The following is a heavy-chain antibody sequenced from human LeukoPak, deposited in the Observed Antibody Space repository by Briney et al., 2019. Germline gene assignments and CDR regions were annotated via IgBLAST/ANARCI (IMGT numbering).Heavy chain of an antibody. CDR2: INPSGGRT. J-gene: IGHJ4*02. D-gene: IGHD6-6*01. CDR1: GYTFTSYY. V-gene: IGHV1-46*01. CDR3: ARQGYSNSMDY. Sequence: ASVKVSCKASGYTFTSYYMHWVRQAPGQGLEWMGIINPSGGRTTYAQKFQGRVTMTWDTSTSTVYMELSSLRSEDTAVFYCARQGYSNSMDYWGQGTLVTVSS.